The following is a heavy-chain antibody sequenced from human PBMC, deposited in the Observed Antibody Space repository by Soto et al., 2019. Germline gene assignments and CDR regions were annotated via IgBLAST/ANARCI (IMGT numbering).Heavy chain of an antibody. CDR3: ARGITIFGVVRLRSFDY. Sequence: SETLSLTCAVYGGSFSGYYWSWIRQPPGKGLEWIGEINHSGGTNYNPSLKSRVTISVDTSKNQFSLKLSSVTAADTAVYYCARGITIFGVVRLRSFDYWGQRTLVTVSS. CDR1: GGSFSGYY. J-gene: IGHJ4*02. V-gene: IGHV4-34*01. CDR2: INHSGGT. D-gene: IGHD3-3*01.